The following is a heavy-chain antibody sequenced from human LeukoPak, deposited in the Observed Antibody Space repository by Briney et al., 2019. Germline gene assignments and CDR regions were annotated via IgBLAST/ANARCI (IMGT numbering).Heavy chain of an antibody. J-gene: IGHJ3*02. D-gene: IGHD3-22*01. V-gene: IGHV4-31*03. CDR2: IYYSGST. CDR1: GGSISSGGYS. Sequence: SETLSLTCTVSGGSISSGGYSWSWIRQHPGKGLEWIGYIYYSGSTYYNPSLKSRVTISVDTSKNQFSLKLSSVTAADTAVYYCARDIYYYDSSGYGSKYAFDIWGQGTMVTVSS. CDR3: ARDIYYYDSSGYGSKYAFDI.